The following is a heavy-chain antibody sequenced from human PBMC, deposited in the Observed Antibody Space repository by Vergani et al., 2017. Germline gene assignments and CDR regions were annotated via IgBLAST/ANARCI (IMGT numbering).Heavy chain of an antibody. D-gene: IGHD6-19*01. CDR1: GFIFKNHG. V-gene: IGHV3-30*02. CDR2: IRYDGSNT. CDR3: ARDTVTGSRYFDY. Sequence: QVQLVESGGGVVQPGTSLRLSCAASGFIFKNHGMHWVRQAPGKGLEWVTFIRYDGSNTYYADSVKGRFTISRDNSKNTLFLQMNSLRPEDTAVYYCARDTVTGSRYFDYWGQGTLVTVSS. J-gene: IGHJ4*02.